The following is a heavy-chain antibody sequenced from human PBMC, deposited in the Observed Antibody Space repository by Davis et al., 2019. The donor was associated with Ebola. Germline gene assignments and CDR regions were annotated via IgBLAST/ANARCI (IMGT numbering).Heavy chain of an antibody. J-gene: IGHJ6*02. Sequence: SETLSLTCAVYGGSFSGYYWSWIRQPPGKGLEWIGEIYHSGSTNYNPSLKSRVTISVDTSKNQFSLKLSSVTAADTAVYYCARGRYYYGSGSYYTAHYYGMDVWGQGTTVTVSS. CDR2: IYHSGST. V-gene: IGHV4-34*01. CDR1: GGSFSGYY. D-gene: IGHD3-10*01. CDR3: ARGRYYYGSGSYYTAHYYGMDV.